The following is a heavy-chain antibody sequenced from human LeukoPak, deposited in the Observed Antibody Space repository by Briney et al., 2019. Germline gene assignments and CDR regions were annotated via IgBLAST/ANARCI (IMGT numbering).Heavy chain of an antibody. CDR2: INHSGST. J-gene: IGHJ4*02. Sequence: SETLSLTCAVYGGSFSGYYWSWIRQPPGKGLEWIGEINHSGSTNYNPSLKSRVTISVDTSKNQFSLKLSSVTAADTAVYYCASGDSSGYSYFDYWGQGTLVTVSS. D-gene: IGHD3-22*01. V-gene: IGHV4-34*01. CDR1: GGSFSGYY. CDR3: ASGDSSGYSYFDY.